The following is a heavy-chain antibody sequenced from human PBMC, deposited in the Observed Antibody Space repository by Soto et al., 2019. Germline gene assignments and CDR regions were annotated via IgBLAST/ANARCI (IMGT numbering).Heavy chain of an antibody. Sequence: GGSLRLSCSASGFTFSSYDMDWVRQATGKGLEWVSAIGTAGDTYYPGSVKGRFTISRENAKNSLYLQMNSLRAGDTAVYYCARDSRIYGMDVWGQGTTVTVSS. CDR3: ARDSRIYGMDV. CDR1: GFTFSSYD. CDR2: IGTAGDT. V-gene: IGHV3-13*01. J-gene: IGHJ6*02.